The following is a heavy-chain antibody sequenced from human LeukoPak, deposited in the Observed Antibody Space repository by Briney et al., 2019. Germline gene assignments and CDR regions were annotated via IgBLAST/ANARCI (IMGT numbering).Heavy chain of an antibody. V-gene: IGHV3-53*01. CDR3: ATRELLWGFDY. CDR2: IYTGGST. Sequence: GGSLRLSCAASGFTFSDYAMAWVRQAPGKGLEWVSVIYTGGSTYYADSVKGRFTISRDYSKNTLYLQMNSLRAEDTAVYYCATRELLWGFDYWGQGTLVTVSS. J-gene: IGHJ4*02. CDR1: GFTFSDYA. D-gene: IGHD1-26*01.